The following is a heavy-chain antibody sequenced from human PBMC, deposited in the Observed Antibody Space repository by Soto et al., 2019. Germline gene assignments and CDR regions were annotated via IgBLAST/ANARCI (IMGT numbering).Heavy chain of an antibody. CDR2: IYHSGNT. D-gene: IGHD3-10*01. V-gene: IGHV4-4*02. CDR3: ASRWGEGRVDY. CDR1: GGSISSSNW. Sequence: QVQLQESGPGLVKPSGTLSLTCAVSGGSISSSNWWSWVRQPPGQGLEWIGEIYHSGNTNYNPSLKSRVTMAVDKSMHQFSLKLSSVTAAYAAVYYCASRWGEGRVDYWGQGTLVTVSS. J-gene: IGHJ4*02.